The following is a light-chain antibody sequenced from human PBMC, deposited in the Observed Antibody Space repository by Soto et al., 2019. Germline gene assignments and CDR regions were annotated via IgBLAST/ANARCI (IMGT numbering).Light chain of an antibody. CDR2: AAS. CDR1: QSISSY. CDR3: QQSYSTPRT. V-gene: IGKV1-39*01. Sequence: DIQMTQSPSSPSASVGDRVTITCRASQSISSYLNWYQQKPGKAPKLLIYAASSLQSGVPSRFSGSGSGTDFTLTISSLQPEDFATYHCQQSYSTPRTFGQGTKVDIK. J-gene: IGKJ1*01.